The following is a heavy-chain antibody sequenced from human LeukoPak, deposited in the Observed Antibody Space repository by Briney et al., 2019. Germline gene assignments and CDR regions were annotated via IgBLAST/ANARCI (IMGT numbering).Heavy chain of an antibody. CDR3: ARGELRYFDWSSNYYYGMDV. Sequence: SETLSLTCAVYGGSFSGYYWSWIRQPPGKGLEWIGEINHNGSTNYNPSLKSRVTISVDTSKNQFSLKLSSVTAADTAVYYCARGELRYFDWSSNYYYGMDVWGQGTTVTVSS. V-gene: IGHV4-34*01. J-gene: IGHJ6*02. CDR1: GGSFSGYY. D-gene: IGHD3-9*01. CDR2: INHNGST.